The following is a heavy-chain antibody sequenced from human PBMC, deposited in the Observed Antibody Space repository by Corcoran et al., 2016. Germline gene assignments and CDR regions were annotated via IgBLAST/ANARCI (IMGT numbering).Heavy chain of an antibody. CDR1: GYTFSSYN. CDR3: AGDSGSWSVDY. J-gene: IGHJ4*02. V-gene: IGHV1-46*01. CDR2: IDPRSGSA. Sequence: VHLVQSGAEVKKPGASVKVSCQAPGYTFSSYNMQWVRQAPGQGLEWMGIIDPRSGSATYAQKFQGRVTMTRDTSTSTVYMELSSLRFEDTAVYYGAGDSGSWSVDYWGQGTLVTVSS. D-gene: IGHD6-13*01.